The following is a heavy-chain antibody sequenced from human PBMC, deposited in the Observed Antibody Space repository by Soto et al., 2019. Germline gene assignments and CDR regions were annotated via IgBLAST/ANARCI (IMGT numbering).Heavy chain of an antibody. V-gene: IGHV3-30*18. J-gene: IGHJ5*02. CDR1: GFTFSSYG. CDR3: AKGVNSGKTKYNWFDP. Sequence: HPGGSLRLSCAASGFTFSSYGMHWVRQAPGKGLEWVAVISYDGSNKYYADSVKGRFTISRDNSKNTLYLQMNSLRAEDTAVYYYAKGVNSGKTKYNWFDPWGRGTLVTVSS. CDR2: ISYDGSNK. D-gene: IGHD1-26*01.